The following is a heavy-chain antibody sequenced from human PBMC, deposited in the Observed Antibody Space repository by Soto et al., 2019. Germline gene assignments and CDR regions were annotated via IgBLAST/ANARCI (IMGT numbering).Heavy chain of an antibody. D-gene: IGHD2-21*01. J-gene: IGHJ4*02. CDR2: IIPILPTT. CDR1: GGTFSNYI. Sequence: QVQLVQSGAEVKKPGSSVKVSCKASGGTFSNYIINWVRQAPGQGLEWMGRIIPILPTTNYAQKFQGRATITADKSTNTAYMELSSLRSEDTAVYYCARIKPGDGYNTACDYWGQGTVVTVSP. V-gene: IGHV1-69*08. CDR3: ARIKPGDGYNTACDY.